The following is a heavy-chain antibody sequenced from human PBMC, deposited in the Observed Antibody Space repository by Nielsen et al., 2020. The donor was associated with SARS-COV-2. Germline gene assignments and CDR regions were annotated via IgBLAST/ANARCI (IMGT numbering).Heavy chain of an antibody. J-gene: IGHJ6*03. V-gene: IGHV3-49*03. CDR2: IRSKAYGGTT. CDR3: TTDVVPYYYYSYMDV. CDR1: GFTFSSYA. D-gene: IGHD2-21*01. Sequence: GGSLRLSCAASGFTFSSYAMSWFRQAPGKGLEWVGFIRSKAYGGTTEYAASVKGRFTISRDDSKSIAYLQMNSLKTEDTAVYYCTTDVVPYYYYSYMDVWGKGTTVTVSS.